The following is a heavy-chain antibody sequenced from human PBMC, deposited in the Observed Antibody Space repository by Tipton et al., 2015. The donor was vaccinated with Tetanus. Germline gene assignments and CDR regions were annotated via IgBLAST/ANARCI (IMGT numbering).Heavy chain of an antibody. CDR1: GFTVSSNY. CDR2: IKQDGSEK. D-gene: IGHD3-22*01. CDR3: ASSSRGYYDSSGYYGYFQH. V-gene: IGHV3-7*01. J-gene: IGHJ1*01. Sequence: SLRLSCAASGFTVSSNYMSWVRQAPGKGLEWVANIKQDGSEKYYADSVKGRFTISRDNAKNSLFLQVNSLRAEDTAVYYCASSSRGYYDSSGYYGYFQHWGQGTLVTVS.